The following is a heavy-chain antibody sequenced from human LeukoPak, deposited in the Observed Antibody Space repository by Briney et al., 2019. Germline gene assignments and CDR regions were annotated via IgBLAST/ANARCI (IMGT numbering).Heavy chain of an antibody. CDR3: ASQGAQQLAPYYYYYMDV. Sequence: GGSLGLSCEAPGFTFSSYGMHWFGKAPGKGREGVAFIRYDGNDEYYADSVKGRFTISRHNSKNTLYLQMSSLKTEDTAVYYCASQGAQQLAPYYYYYMDVWGKGTTVTVSS. CDR1: GFTFSSYG. D-gene: IGHD6-13*01. V-gene: IGHV3-30*02. CDR2: IRYDGNDE. J-gene: IGHJ6*03.